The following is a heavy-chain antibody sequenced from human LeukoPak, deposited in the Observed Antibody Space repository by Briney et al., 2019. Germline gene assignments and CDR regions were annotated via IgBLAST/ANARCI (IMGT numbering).Heavy chain of an antibody. J-gene: IGHJ4*02. CDR2: IGGDGIA. Sequence: GGSLRLSCVASGFTFTDHPMNWVRQTPGKGLEWISYIGGDGIAFYADSVKGRFTASKDDARKSMYLQMNSLRVEDTAVYYCAKDRANWAIDDWGQGTQVTVSS. CDR1: GFTFTDHP. D-gene: IGHD3-16*01. V-gene: IGHV3-69-1*01. CDR3: AKDRANWAIDD.